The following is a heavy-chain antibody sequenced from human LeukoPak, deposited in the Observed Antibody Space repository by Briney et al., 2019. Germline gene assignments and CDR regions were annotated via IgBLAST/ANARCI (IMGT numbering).Heavy chain of an antibody. CDR1: GGSITNNSYY. V-gene: IGHV4-39*07. CDR3: ARGRRDGYMLLWEDY. J-gene: IGHJ4*02. CDR2: IYYSGST. D-gene: IGHD5-24*01. Sequence: SETLSLTCTVSGGSITNNSYYWGWIRQPPGNGLEWIGSIYYSGSTYYNPSLKSRVTISVDTSKNQFSLRLSSVTAADTAVYYCARGRRDGYMLLWEDYWGQGTLVTVSS.